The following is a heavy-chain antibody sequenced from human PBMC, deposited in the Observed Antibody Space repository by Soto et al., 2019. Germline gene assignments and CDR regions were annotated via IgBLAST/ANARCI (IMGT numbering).Heavy chain of an antibody. D-gene: IGHD3-10*01. V-gene: IGHV1-18*01. CDR1: GYTFNTFA. Sequence: QIQLVQSGAEVKKPGASVKVSCKASGYTFNTFAITWVRQAPGQGLEWMGWISGYNGNPKYSQNLQGRVTLTTDTSASTAYMELRSLTSGDTAVYYCARAFLLRGHIITAENGFDIGGQGTMVTVSS. J-gene: IGHJ3*02. CDR3: ARAFLLRGHIITAENGFDI. CDR2: ISGYNGNP.